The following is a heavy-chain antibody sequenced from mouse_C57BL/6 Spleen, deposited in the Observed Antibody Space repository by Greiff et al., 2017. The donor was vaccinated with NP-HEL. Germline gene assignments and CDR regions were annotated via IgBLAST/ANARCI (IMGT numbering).Heavy chain of an antibody. CDR3: ARERLRRYWYFDV. D-gene: IGHD2-2*01. CDR2: IYPRDGST. J-gene: IGHJ1*03. V-gene: IGHV1-78*01. CDR1: GYTFTDHT. Sequence: SDAELVKPGASVKISCKVSGYTFTDHTIHWMKQRPAQGLEWIGYIYPRDGSTKYNEKFKGKATLTADKSSSTAYMQLNSLTSEDSAVYFCARERLRRYWYFDVWGTGTTVTVSS.